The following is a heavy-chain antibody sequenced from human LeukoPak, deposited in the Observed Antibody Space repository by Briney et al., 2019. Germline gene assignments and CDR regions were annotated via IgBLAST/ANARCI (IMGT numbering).Heavy chain of an antibody. CDR2: ISAYNGNT. CDR1: GHTFTSYG. CDR3: ARGHCSSTICYRGVDY. Sequence: ASVKVSCKASGHTFTSYGISWVRQAPGQGLEWMGWISAYNGNTNYAQKFQGRVTMTTDTSTSTAYMELRSLRSDDTAVYYCARGHCSSTICYRGVDYWGQGTLVTVSS. J-gene: IGHJ4*02. D-gene: IGHD2-2*01. V-gene: IGHV1-18*01.